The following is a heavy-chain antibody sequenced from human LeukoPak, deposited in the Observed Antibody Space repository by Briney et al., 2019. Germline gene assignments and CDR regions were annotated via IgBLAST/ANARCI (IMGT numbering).Heavy chain of an antibody. CDR2: ISAYNGNT. CDR1: GYTFTSYG. CDR3: ARGLRAYCGGDCYSIDY. J-gene: IGHJ4*02. V-gene: IGHV1-18*01. Sequence: ASVKVSCKASGYTFTSYGISWVRQAPGQGLEWMGWISAYNGNTNYAQKLQGRVTMTTDTSTSTAYMELRSLRSDDTAVYYCARGLRAYCGGDCYSIDYWGQGTLVTVSS. D-gene: IGHD2-21*02.